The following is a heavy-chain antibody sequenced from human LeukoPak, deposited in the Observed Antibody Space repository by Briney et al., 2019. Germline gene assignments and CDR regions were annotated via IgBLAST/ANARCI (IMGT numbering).Heavy chain of an antibody. CDR3: VRDHAWSFDY. Sequence: GGSLRLSCVASGFRFDYGMSWVRQAPGKGLEWVSGINWNGGNTGYGDSVRGRFTISRDNAKNSLYLQMNSLRAEDTAVYYCVRDHAWSFDYWGQGILVTVSS. CDR2: INWNGGNT. CDR1: GFRFDYG. V-gene: IGHV3-20*04. J-gene: IGHJ4*02. D-gene: IGHD2-2*01.